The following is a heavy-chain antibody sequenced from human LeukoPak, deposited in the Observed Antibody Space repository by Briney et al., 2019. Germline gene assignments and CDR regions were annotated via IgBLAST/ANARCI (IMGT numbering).Heavy chain of an antibody. Sequence: GGSLRLSCAASGFTFSNAWMSWVRQAPGKGLEWVGRIKSQIDGGTTDYAAPVKGRFTITRDDSKDTVYLQMNSLKTEDTAVYYCATRIMITFGGVIVYYYFDYWGQGTLVTVSS. CDR1: GFTFSNAW. CDR3: ATRIMITFGGVIVYYYFDY. J-gene: IGHJ4*02. CDR2: IKSQIDGGTT. D-gene: IGHD3-16*02. V-gene: IGHV3-15*01.